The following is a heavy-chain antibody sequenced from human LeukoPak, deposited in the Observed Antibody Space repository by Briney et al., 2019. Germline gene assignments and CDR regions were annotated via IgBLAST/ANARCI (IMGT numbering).Heavy chain of an antibody. CDR2: IYAGGST. V-gene: IGHV3-53*01. D-gene: IGHD6-19*01. J-gene: IGHJ4*02. CDR1: GFTVSSTY. CDR3: ARVMWLAGPLDY. Sequence: PGGSLRLSCAASGFTVSSTYMSWVRQAPGKGLEGVSVIYAGGSTYYADSVKGQFTISRDNSKNTLYLQMNNLRVEDTAVYYCARVMWLAGPLDYWGQGTLVTVSS.